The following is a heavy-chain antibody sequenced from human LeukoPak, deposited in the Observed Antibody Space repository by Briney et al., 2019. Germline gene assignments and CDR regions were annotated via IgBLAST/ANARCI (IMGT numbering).Heavy chain of an antibody. CDR1: GGSFSGYY. Sequence: SETLSLTCAVYGGSFSGYYWSWIRQPPGKGLEWIGEINHSGSTNYNPSLKSRVTISVDTSKNQFSLKLSSVTAADTAVYYCARHFNGYSYDPPGHQRVDYYYGMDVWGQGTTVTVSS. D-gene: IGHD5-18*01. CDR2: INHSGST. V-gene: IGHV4-34*01. CDR3: ARHFNGYSYDPPGHQRVDYYYGMDV. J-gene: IGHJ6*02.